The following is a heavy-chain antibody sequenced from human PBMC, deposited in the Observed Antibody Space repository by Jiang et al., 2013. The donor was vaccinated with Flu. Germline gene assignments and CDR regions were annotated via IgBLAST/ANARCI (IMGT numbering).Heavy chain of an antibody. J-gene: IGHJ4*02. D-gene: IGHD3-22*01. CDR2: IIPIFVTA. Sequence: GAEVKKPGSSVKVSCKASGGTFSSNAISWVRQAPGQGLEWMGGIIPIFVTANYAQKFQGRVTITADKSTSTVYMDLTSLRSEDTAVYYCARGPDTSNYYYFYWGQGTLVTVSS. V-gene: IGHV1-69*06. CDR3: ARGPDTSNYYYFY. CDR1: GGTFSSNA.